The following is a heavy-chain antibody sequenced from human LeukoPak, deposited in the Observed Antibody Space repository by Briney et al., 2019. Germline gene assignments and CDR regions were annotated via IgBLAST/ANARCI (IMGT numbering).Heavy chain of an antibody. J-gene: IGHJ3*02. V-gene: IGHV3-13*05. CDR2: IGTAGDP. D-gene: IGHD3-10*01. Sequence: PGGSLRLSCAASGFTFSSYDMHWVRQATGKGLEWVSAIGTAGDPYYPGSVKGRFTISRENAKNSLYLQMNSLSAGDTAVYYCARGFGWFGELSDAFDIWGQGTMVTVSS. CDR1: GFTFSSYD. CDR3: ARGFGWFGELSDAFDI.